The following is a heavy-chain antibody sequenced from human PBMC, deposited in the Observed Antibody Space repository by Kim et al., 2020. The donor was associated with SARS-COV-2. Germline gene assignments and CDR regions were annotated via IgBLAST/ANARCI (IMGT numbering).Heavy chain of an antibody. J-gene: IGHJ5*02. CDR2: IYYSGST. D-gene: IGHD2-15*01. V-gene: IGHV4-59*01. CDR1: GGSISSYY. Sequence: SETLSLTCTVSGGSISSYYWSWIRQPPGKGLEWIGYIYYSGSTNYNPSLKSRVTISVDTSKNQFSLKLSSVTAADTAVYYCARSRSIFCSGGSCYPQWWFDPWGQGTLVTVSS. CDR3: ARSRSIFCSGGSCYPQWWFDP.